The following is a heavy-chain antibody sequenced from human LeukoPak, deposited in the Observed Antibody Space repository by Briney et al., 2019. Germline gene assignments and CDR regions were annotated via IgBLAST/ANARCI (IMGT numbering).Heavy chain of an antibody. CDR1: GGSISSSNW. Sequence: PSGTLSLTYAVSGGSISSSNWWTWVRQPPGKGLEWIGEIYHSGSTNYKLSLKSRVTISVDKSKNQFSLKLSSVTAADTAVYYCARAERYYFESSGQTGRGAFDIWGQGTMVTVSS. CDR2: IYHSGST. CDR3: ARAERYYFESSGQTGRGAFDI. J-gene: IGHJ3*02. D-gene: IGHD3-22*01. V-gene: IGHV4-4*02.